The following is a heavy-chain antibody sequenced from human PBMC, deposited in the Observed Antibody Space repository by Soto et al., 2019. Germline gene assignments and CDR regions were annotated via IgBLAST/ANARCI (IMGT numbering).Heavy chain of an antibody. V-gene: IGHV5-10-1*01. CDR3: ASEVYPDWYFQH. J-gene: IGHJ1*01. CDR1: GYSFTSYW. CDR2: IDPSDSYT. D-gene: IGHD2-8*01. Sequence: GESLKISCKGSGYSFTSYWISWVRQMPGKGLEWMGRIDPSDSYTNYSPSFQGHVTISADKSISTAYLQWSSLKASDTAMYYCASEVYPDWYFQHWGQGTLVTVSS.